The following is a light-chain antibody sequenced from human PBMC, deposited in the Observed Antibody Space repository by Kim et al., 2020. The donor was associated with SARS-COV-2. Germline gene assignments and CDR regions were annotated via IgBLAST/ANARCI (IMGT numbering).Light chain of an antibody. CDR2: GKS. CDR3: NSRNSNDNVV. J-gene: IGLJ2*01. V-gene: IGLV3-19*01. Sequence: VALGQTVTITCRGEGLRSCDARWCQRKQGQAPILVIYGKSILPTGMPDRFSGSSSGDTASLTITGTQAGDEADYYCNSRNSNDNVVFGGGTRLTVL. CDR1: GLRSCD.